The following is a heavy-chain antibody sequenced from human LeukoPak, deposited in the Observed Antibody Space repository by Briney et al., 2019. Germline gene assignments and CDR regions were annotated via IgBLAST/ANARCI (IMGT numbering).Heavy chain of an antibody. J-gene: IGHJ4*02. V-gene: IGHV3-48*04. CDR1: RFTFYTYS. CDR3: ARADADY. CDR2: ITSSSSAV. Sequence: PGGSLRLSCAASRFTFYTYSMNWVRQAPGKGLEWVAYITSSSSAVYYADSVKGRFTISRDNAKNSVDLQMNSLRVDDTAVYYCARADADYWGQGTLVTVSA.